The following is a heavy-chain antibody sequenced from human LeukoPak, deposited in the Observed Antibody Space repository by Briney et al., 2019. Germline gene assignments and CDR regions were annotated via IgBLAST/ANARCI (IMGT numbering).Heavy chain of an antibody. V-gene: IGHV3-23*01. D-gene: IGHD3-3*01. CDR1: GFIFSRYG. CDR2: ISGSGGTT. CDR3: AKTSLSDASGHYYYMDV. Sequence: GGSLRLSCAASGFIFSRYGMSWVRQAPGKGLEWVSAISGSGGTTYYADSVKGRFTISRDNSQNTVSLQVNNLKTEDTALYFCAKTSLSDASGHYYYMDVWGKGTTVTVSS. J-gene: IGHJ6*03.